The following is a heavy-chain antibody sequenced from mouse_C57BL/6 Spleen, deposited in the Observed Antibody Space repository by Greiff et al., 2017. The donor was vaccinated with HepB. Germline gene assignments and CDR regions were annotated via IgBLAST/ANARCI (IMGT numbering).Heavy chain of an antibody. Sequence: VQLKQSGPELVKPGASVKISCKASGYSFTGYYMNWVKQRPEKSLEWIGEINPSTGGTTYNQKFKAKATLTVDKSSSTAYMQRKSLTSEDSAVYYCARGTIYYKNRHYYAMDYWGQGTSVTVSS. D-gene: IGHD5-5*01. J-gene: IGHJ4*01. CDR1: GYSFTGYY. V-gene: IGHV1-42*01. CDR2: INPSTGGT. CDR3: ARGTIYYKNRHYYAMDY.